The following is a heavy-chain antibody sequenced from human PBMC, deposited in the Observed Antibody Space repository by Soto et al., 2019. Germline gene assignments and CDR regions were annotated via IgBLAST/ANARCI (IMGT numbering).Heavy chain of an antibody. CDR3: AGDKAAGLYGIYYYYGMDV. J-gene: IGHJ6*02. D-gene: IGHD4-17*01. V-gene: IGHV3-33*01. Sequence: PGGSLRLSCAASGFTFSSYGMHWVRQAPGKGLEWVAVIWYDGSNKYYADSVKGRFTISRDNSKNTLYLQMNSLSAEDTAVYYCAGDKAAGLYGIYYYYGMDVWGQGTTVTVSS. CDR1: GFTFSSYG. CDR2: IWYDGSNK.